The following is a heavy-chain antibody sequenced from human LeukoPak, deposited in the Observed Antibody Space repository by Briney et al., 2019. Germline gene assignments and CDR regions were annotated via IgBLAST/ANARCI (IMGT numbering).Heavy chain of an antibody. D-gene: IGHD3-16*01. CDR2: ISAYNGNT. J-gene: IGHJ4*02. V-gene: IGHV1-18*01. Sequence: ASVKACCKAFGYIYSSFGTSWWREAAGQGREWMGWISAYNGNTNYAQKFQGRVTMTTDTSTSTAYMELRSLRSDDTGVYYCARDQFGTFDYWGQGTLVTVSS. CDR1: GYIYSSFG. CDR3: ARDQFGTFDY.